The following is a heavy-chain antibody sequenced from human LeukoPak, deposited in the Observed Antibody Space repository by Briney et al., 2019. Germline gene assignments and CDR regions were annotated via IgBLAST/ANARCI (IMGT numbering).Heavy chain of an antibody. CDR2: INHSGST. Sequence: SETLSLTCAVYGGSFSSYYWSWIRQPPGKGLEWIGEINHSGSTNYNPSLKSRVTISVDTSKNQFSLKLSSVTAADTAVYYCARTPPARTTKYSSSWDYWGQGTLVTVSS. D-gene: IGHD6-13*01. V-gene: IGHV4-34*01. J-gene: IGHJ4*02. CDR1: GGSFSSYY. CDR3: ARTPPARTTKYSSSWDY.